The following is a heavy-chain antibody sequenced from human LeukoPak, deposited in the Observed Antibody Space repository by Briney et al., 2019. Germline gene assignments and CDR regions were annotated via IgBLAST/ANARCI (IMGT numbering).Heavy chain of an antibody. CDR2: ISSSSAAI. J-gene: IGHJ3*02. CDR1: GFPFSCLC. CDR3: AREYSSSSGRAFDI. D-gene: IGHD6-6*01. V-gene: IGHV3-48*01. Sequence: GSLRPSFAALGFPFSCLCINWGRPAPGKGLGGVSYISSSSAAIYYADSVKGRFTISRDNAKSSLYLQMNSLRAEDTALYYCAREYSSSSGRAFDIWGQGTMVTVSS.